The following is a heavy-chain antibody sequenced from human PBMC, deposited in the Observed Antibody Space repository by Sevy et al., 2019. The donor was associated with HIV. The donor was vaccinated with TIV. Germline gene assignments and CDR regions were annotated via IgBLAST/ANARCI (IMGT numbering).Heavy chain of an antibody. J-gene: IGHJ4*02. CDR3: ARLLGGYQLLWSVPFDY. V-gene: IGHV3-7*03. Sequence: GGSLRLSCAASGFTFSSYWMSRVRQAPGKGLEWVANIKQDGSEKYYVDSVKGRFTISRDNAKNSLYLQMNSLRAEDTAVYYCARLLGGYQLLWSVPFDYWGQGTLVTVSS. CDR1: GFTFSSYW. D-gene: IGHD2-2*01. CDR2: IKQDGSEK.